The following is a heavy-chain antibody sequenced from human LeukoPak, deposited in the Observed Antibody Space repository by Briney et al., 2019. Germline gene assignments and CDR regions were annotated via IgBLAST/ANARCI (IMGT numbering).Heavy chain of an antibody. CDR3: AKGPVSGSRSPLDY. CDR2: ISYDGSNK. D-gene: IGHD1-26*01. Sequence: GGSLRLSCAASEFTFFSYGMHWVRQAPGKGLEWVAGISYDGSNKYYVDSVKGRFTISRDNSKNTLYLEMISLRIEDTAVYYCAKGPVSGSRSPLDYWGQGTLVTVSS. CDR1: EFTFFSYG. J-gene: IGHJ4*02. V-gene: IGHV3-30*18.